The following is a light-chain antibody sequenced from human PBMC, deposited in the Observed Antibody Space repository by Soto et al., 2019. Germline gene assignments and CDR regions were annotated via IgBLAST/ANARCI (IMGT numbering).Light chain of an antibody. Sequence: QSALTQPPSASGSPGQSVTISCSGTSSDIGGYTYVSWYQHHPGKAPKLMIYEVSKRPSGVPDRFSGSKSGNTASLTVSGLQAEDEADYYCSSYASSNNYVFGTGTKVTVL. CDR2: EVS. CDR3: SSYASSNNYV. CDR1: SSDIGGYTY. J-gene: IGLJ1*01. V-gene: IGLV2-8*01.